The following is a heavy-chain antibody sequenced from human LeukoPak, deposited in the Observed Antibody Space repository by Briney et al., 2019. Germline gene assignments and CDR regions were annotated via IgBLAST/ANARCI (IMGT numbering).Heavy chain of an antibody. Sequence: PSQTLSLTCTVSGGSISSSGYYWSWIRQHPGKGLEWIGYIYYSGSTYYNPSLKSRVTISVDTSKNQFSLKLSSVTAADTAVYYCAKAQGYDFWSGYSFFDYWGQGTLVTVSS. CDR2: IYYSGST. CDR1: GGSISSSGYY. CDR3: AKAQGYDFWSGYSFFDY. J-gene: IGHJ4*02. D-gene: IGHD3-3*01. V-gene: IGHV4-31*03.